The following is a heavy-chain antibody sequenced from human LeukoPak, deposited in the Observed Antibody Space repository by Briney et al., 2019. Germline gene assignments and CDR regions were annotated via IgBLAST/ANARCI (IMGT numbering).Heavy chain of an antibody. CDR3: ARLSPSGYSSNWAWFDP. Sequence: SETLSLTCTVSGGSIISYYWSWIRQPPGKGLEWIRYIYYSGSTNYNPSLKSRVTISVDTFKNQFSLKLSSVTAADTAVYSCARLSPSGYSSNWAWFDPWGQGTLVTVSS. J-gene: IGHJ5*02. V-gene: IGHV4-59*08. CDR2: IYYSGST. D-gene: IGHD6-13*01. CDR1: GGSIISYY.